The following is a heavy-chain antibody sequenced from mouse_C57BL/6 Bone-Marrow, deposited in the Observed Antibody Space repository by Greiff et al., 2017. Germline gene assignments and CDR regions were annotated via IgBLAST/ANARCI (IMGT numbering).Heavy chain of an antibody. J-gene: IGHJ4*01. CDR3: ARRGLRRRGYAMDY. V-gene: IGHV5-15*04. CDR2: ISNLAYSI. CDR1: GFTFSDYG. Sequence: DVKLVESGGGLVQPGGSLKLSCAASGFTFSDYGMAWVRQAPRKGPEWVAFISNLAYSIYYADTVTGRFTISRENAKNTLYLEMSSLRSEDTAMYYCARRGLRRRGYAMDYWGQGTSVTVSS. D-gene: IGHD2-4*01.